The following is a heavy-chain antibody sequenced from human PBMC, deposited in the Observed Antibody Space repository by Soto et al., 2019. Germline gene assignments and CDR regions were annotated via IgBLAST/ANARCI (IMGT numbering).Heavy chain of an antibody. D-gene: IGHD3-16*01. CDR1: GGSFSGYY. Sequence: SETLSLTCAVSGGSFSGYYWSWIRQPQGRGWSGLEKPIYRSGSTKYNPSLKSRLTISVDTSKNQFSLKLSSVTAADTAVYYCARTLDYGHMDVWGKGTTVTVSS. V-gene: IGHV4-34*01. J-gene: IGHJ6*03. CDR3: ARTLDYGHMDV. CDR2: PIYRSGST.